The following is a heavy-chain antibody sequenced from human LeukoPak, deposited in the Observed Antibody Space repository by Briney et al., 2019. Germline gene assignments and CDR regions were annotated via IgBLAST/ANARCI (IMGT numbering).Heavy chain of an antibody. CDR2: IHHTGNT. CDR3: ARGGTGYDILTGYYRRWNT. J-gene: IGHJ4*02. Sequence: SETLSLTCTVSGSSITTYTHWGWIRQSPGKGLEWIASIHHTGNTYYNPSLESRVTISIDTSKNQFSLEVRSVTAADTAVYYCARGGTGYDILTGYYRRWNTWGQGTLVTVSS. D-gene: IGHD3-9*01. CDR1: GSSITTYTH. V-gene: IGHV4-38-2*02.